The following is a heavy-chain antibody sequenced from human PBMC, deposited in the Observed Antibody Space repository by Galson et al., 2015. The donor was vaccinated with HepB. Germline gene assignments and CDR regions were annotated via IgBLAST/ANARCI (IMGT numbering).Heavy chain of an antibody. D-gene: IGHD1-20*01. CDR2: ISYDGSNK. V-gene: IGHV3-30*18. CDR3: AKDAKITGTYYYYYYMDV. CDR1: GFTFSSYG. J-gene: IGHJ6*03. Sequence: SLRLSCAASGFTFSSYGMHWVRQAPGKGLEWVAVISYDGSNKYYADSVKGRFTISRDNSKNTLYLQMNSLRAEDTAVYYCAKDAKITGTYYYYYYMDVWGKGTTVTVSS.